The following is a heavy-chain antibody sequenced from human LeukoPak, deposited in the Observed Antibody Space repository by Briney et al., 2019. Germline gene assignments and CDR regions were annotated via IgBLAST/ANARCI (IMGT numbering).Heavy chain of an antibody. CDR3: ARQRGPGDPDAFDI. J-gene: IGHJ3*02. CDR2: ISAYNGNT. V-gene: IGHV1-18*01. CDR1: GYTFTSYG. Sequence: GASVTVSCKASGYTFTSYGIRWVRQAPGQGLEWMGWISAYNGNTNYAQKLQGRVTMTTDTSTSTAYMELRSLRSDDTAVYYCARQRGPGDPDAFDIWGQGTMVTVSS. D-gene: IGHD4-17*01.